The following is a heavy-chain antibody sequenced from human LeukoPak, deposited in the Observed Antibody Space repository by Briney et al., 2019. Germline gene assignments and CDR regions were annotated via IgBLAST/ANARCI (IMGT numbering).Heavy chain of an antibody. CDR3: ARGYCSSTSCYTDE. CDR1: GGSISSYY. D-gene: IGHD2-2*02. CDR2: IYTSGST. J-gene: IGHJ4*02. Sequence: SETLSLTCTVSGGSISSYYWGWIRQPAGKGLEWIGRIYTSGSTNYNPSLKSRVTMSVDTSKNQFSLKLSSVTAADTAVYYCARGYCSSTSCYTDEWGQGTLVTVSS. V-gene: IGHV4-4*07.